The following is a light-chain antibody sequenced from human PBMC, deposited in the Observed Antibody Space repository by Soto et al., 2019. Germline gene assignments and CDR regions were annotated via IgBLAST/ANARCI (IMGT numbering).Light chain of an antibody. V-gene: IGLV2-8*01. CDR3: SSYAGSDVFV. J-gene: IGLJ1*01. CDR1: SSDVGAYNY. Sequence: QSALTQPPSASGSPGQSVAISCTGTSSDVGAYNYVAWYQQHPGKVPKLMIYEVSKRPSGVPERFSGSKSGNTASLTVSGLQADDEADYYCSSYAGSDVFVFGTGTKVTVL. CDR2: EVS.